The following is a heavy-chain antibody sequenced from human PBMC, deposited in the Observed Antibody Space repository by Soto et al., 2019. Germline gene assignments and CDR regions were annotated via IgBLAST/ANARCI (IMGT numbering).Heavy chain of an antibody. CDR2: ISGSGDTT. Sequence: EVQVLESGGGLVQPGGSLRLSCAASGFTFSSYSMTWVRQAPGKGLEWVSAISGSGDTTYYADSVRGRFTISRDNSKNTLYPQMNRLRAEDTAVYYCAKYFSGGTCSWDWGQGTLVTVSS. J-gene: IGHJ4*02. CDR1: GFTFSSYS. D-gene: IGHD2-15*01. CDR3: AKYFSGGTCSWD. V-gene: IGHV3-23*01.